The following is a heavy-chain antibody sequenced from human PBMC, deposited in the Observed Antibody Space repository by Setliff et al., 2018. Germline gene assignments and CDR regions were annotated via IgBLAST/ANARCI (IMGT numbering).Heavy chain of an antibody. CDR2: IYTSWST. CDR3: ARGFLRYDSGTYYTY. Sequence: PSETLSLTCNVSGGSISSRTYYWSWIRQPAGKGLEWIGHIYTSWSTNYNPSLKSRVTMSVDTTKNQFSLKLSSVTAADTAVYYCARGFLRYDSGTYYTYWGQGTLVTVSS. J-gene: IGHJ4*02. V-gene: IGHV4-61*09. D-gene: IGHD3-10*01. CDR1: GGSISSRTYY.